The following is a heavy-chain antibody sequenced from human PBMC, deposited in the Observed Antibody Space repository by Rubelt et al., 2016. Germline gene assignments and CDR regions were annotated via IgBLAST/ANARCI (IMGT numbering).Heavy chain of an antibody. V-gene: IGHV4-59*08. CDR3: ARLGTYYDFWSGYSRPYYFDY. D-gene: IGHD3-3*01. J-gene: IGHJ4*02. Sequence: KSRVTISVDTSKNQFSLKLGSVTAADTAVYYCARLGTYYDFWSGYSRPYYFDYWGQGTLVTVSS.